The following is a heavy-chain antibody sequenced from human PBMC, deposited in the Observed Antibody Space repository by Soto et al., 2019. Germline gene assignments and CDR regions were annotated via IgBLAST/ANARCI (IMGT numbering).Heavy chain of an antibody. D-gene: IGHD3-3*01. CDR1: GFTFGSYD. J-gene: IGHJ4*02. V-gene: IGHV3-23*01. Sequence: GGSLRLSCAASGFTFGSYDMSWVRQAPGKGLEWVSAISGSGGSTYYADSVKGRFTISRDNSKNTLYLQMNSLRAEDTAVYYCVNISALGWSGYYRDNSFDDREQGSLVTV. CDR2: ISGSGGST. CDR3: VNISALGWSGYYRDNSFDD.